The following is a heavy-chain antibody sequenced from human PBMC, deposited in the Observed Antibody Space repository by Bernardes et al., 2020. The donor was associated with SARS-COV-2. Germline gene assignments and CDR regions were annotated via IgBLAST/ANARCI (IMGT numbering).Heavy chain of an antibody. D-gene: IGHD3-3*01. J-gene: IGHJ5*02. Sequence: ASVKVSCKASGYTFTSYGISWVRQAPGQGLKWMGWISVYNGNTNYAQKLQGRVTMTTDTSTSTAYMELRSLRSDDTAVYYCARSRITIFGVVIKFDPWGQGTLVTVSS. CDR2: ISVYNGNT. V-gene: IGHV1-18*04. CDR3: ARSRITIFGVVIKFDP. CDR1: GYTFTSYG.